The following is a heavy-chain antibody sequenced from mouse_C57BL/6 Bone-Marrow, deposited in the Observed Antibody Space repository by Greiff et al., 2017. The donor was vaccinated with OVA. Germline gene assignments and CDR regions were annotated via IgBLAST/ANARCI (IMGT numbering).Heavy chain of an antibody. CDR2: ISSGGDYI. J-gene: IGHJ1*03. V-gene: IGHV5-9-1*02. CDR1: GFTFSSYA. CDR3: TRDSIYYDYDGGNWYFDV. Sequence: DVMLVESGGGLVKPGGSLKLSCAASGFTFSSYAMSWVRQTPEKRLEWVAYISSGGDYIYYADTVKGRFTISRDNARNTLYLQMSSLKSEDTAMYYCTRDSIYYDYDGGNWYFDVWGTGTTVTVSS. D-gene: IGHD2-4*01.